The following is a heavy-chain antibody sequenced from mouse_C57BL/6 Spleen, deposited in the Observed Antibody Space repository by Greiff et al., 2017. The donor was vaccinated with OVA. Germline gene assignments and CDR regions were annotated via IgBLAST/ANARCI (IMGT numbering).Heavy chain of an antibody. CDR1: GFTFSDYG. Sequence: VQLKESGGGLVKPGGSLKLSCAASGFTFSDYGMHWVRQAPEKGLEWVAYISSGNSTIYYADTVKGRFTISRDNAKNTLFLQMTRLRSEDTAMYYCARLTYSYAMDYWGQGTSVTVSS. J-gene: IGHJ4*01. D-gene: IGHD2-10*01. CDR2: ISSGNSTI. CDR3: ARLTYSYAMDY. V-gene: IGHV5-17*01.